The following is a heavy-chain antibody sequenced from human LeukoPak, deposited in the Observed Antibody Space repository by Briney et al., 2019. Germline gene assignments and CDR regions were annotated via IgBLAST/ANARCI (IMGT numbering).Heavy chain of an antibody. Sequence: GGSLRLSCAASGFTVSSNYMSWVRQGPGKGLEWVSVIYSGGSTYYADSVKGRFTISRDNSKITLYLQMNSLRAEDTAVYYCARGDYYDSSGYRDWGQGTLVTVSS. V-gene: IGHV3-66*01. D-gene: IGHD3-22*01. CDR1: GFTVSSNY. CDR3: ARGDYYDSSGYRD. J-gene: IGHJ4*02. CDR2: IYSGGST.